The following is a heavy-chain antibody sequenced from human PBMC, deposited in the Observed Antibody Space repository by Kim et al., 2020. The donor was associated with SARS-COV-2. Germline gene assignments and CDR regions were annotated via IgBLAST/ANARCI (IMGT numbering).Heavy chain of an antibody. D-gene: IGHD3-10*01. J-gene: IGHJ4*02. CDR1: GGSISSYY. CDR2: IYYSGGT. Sequence: SETLSLTCTVSGGSISSYYWSWIRQPPGKGLEWIGYIYYSGGTNYNPSLKSRVTISVDTSKNQFSLKLSSVTAADTAVYYCASLVWGVIGYWGQGTLVTVSS. CDR3: ASLVWGVIGY. V-gene: IGHV4-59*01.